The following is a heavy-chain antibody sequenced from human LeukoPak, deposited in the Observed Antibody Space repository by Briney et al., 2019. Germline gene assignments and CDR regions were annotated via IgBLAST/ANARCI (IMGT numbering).Heavy chain of an antibody. D-gene: IGHD3-22*01. CDR3: ARKKDTFDFYDSSGLDY. CDR1: GFTFSTYG. J-gene: IGHJ4*02. Sequence: GSLILSCAASGFTFSTYGMHWVRQAPGKGLEWVANIWYDGSTKYYADSVKGRFTISRDNSKNTLYLQMNSLRAEDTAVYYCARKKDTFDFYDSSGLDYWGQGALVTVSS. V-gene: IGHV3-33*01. CDR2: IWYDGSTK.